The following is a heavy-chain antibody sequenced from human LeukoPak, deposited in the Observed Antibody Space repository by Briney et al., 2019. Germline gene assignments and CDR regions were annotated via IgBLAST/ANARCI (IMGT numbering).Heavy chain of an antibody. CDR3: AKDSSIVVVPAATSYDY. V-gene: IGHV3-23*01. Sequence: PGGSLRLSCAASGFTFSSYAMSWVRQAPGKGLEWVSAISGSGGSTYYADSGKGRFTISRDNSKNTLYLQMNSLRAEDTAVYYCAKDSSIVVVPAATSYDYWGQGTLVTVSS. J-gene: IGHJ4*02. CDR1: GFTFSSYA. CDR2: ISGSGGST. D-gene: IGHD2-2*01.